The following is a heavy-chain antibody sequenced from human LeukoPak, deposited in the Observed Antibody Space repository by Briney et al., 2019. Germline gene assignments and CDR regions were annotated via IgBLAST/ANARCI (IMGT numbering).Heavy chain of an antibody. V-gene: IGHV3-9*01. Sequence: GGSLRLSCAASGFTFDDYAMHWVRQAPGKGLEWVSGISWNSGSIAYADSVKGRFTISRDNAKNSLYLQMNSLRAEDTALYYCARGRWAPFDCWGQGTLVTVSS. J-gene: IGHJ4*02. CDR1: GFTFDDYA. D-gene: IGHD6-13*01. CDR2: ISWNSGSI. CDR3: ARGRWAPFDC.